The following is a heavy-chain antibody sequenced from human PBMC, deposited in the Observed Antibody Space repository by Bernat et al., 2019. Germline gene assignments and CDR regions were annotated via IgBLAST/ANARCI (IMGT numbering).Heavy chain of an antibody. Sequence: QVQLVESGGSVVQPGGSLRLSCAASGFTFSDYGMHWVRQAPGLGLEWVAFISFHGTNKDHADSVKGRFTISRDNPKNALYLQMDSLRAEDTAVYYCARDLFVSYYYYGMDVWGQGTTVTVSS. CDR3: ARDLFVSYYYYGMDV. V-gene: IGHV3-30-3*01. CDR2: ISFHGTNK. J-gene: IGHJ6*02. D-gene: IGHD5/OR15-5a*01. CDR1: GFTFSDYG.